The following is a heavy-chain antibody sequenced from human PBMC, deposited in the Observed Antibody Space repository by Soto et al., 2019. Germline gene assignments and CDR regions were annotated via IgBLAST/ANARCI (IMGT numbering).Heavy chain of an antibody. J-gene: IGHJ4*02. CDR2: ISYDGSNK. CDR3: AKDSVRYCSGGSCYLFDY. Sequence: QVQLVESGGGVVQPGRSLRLSCAASGFTFSSYGMHWVRRVPGKGLEWVAVISYDGSNKYYADSVKGRFTISRDNSKNTLYLQMNSLRAEDTAVYYCAKDSVRYCSGGSCYLFDYWGQGTLVTVSS. D-gene: IGHD2-15*01. V-gene: IGHV3-30*18. CDR1: GFTFSSYG.